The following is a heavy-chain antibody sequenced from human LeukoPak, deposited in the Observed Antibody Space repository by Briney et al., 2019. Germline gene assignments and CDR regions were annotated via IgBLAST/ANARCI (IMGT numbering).Heavy chain of an antibody. V-gene: IGHV3-23*01. CDR2: ITGSGGST. CDR3: AKKTSYCGGDCYPYYFDH. Sequence: PGGSLRVSCAASGFTFSSYTMGWVRQAPGKRLEWVSAITGSGGSTYYADSVKGRFTISRDSSKNTLYLQMNSLRAEDTAVYYCAKKTSYCGGDCYPYYFDHWGQGTLVTVSS. CDR1: GFTFSSYT. J-gene: IGHJ4*02. D-gene: IGHD2-21*02.